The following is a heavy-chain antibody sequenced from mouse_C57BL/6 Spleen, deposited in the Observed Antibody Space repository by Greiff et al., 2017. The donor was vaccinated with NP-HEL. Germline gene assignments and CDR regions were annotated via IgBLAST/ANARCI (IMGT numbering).Heavy chain of an antibody. CDR2: LSYDGSN. J-gene: IGHJ1*03. CDR1: GYSITSGYY. Sequence: EVKLMESGPGLVKPSQSLSLTCSVTGYSITSGYYWNWIRQFPGHKLEWMGYLSYDGSNNYNPSLQNRISITRDTSKNQFFLKVNSVTTEDTATYYCAEYDYDSYWYFDVWGTGTTVTVSS. D-gene: IGHD2-4*01. CDR3: AEYDYDSYWYFDV. V-gene: IGHV3-6*01.